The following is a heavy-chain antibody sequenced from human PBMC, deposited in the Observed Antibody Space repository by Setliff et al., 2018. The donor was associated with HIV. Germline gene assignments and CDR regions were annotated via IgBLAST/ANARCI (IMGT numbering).Heavy chain of an antibody. V-gene: IGHV1-69*02. Sequence: SVKVSCKASGGTFSSYTISWVQQAPGQGLEWMGRIIPILGIANYAQKFQGRVTITADKSTSTAYMELSSLRSEDTAVYYCARSSYYDVNSPFDYWGQGTRVTVSS. CDR2: IIPILGIA. D-gene: IGHD3-16*01. CDR1: GGTFSSYT. J-gene: IGHJ4*02. CDR3: ARSSYYDVNSPFDY.